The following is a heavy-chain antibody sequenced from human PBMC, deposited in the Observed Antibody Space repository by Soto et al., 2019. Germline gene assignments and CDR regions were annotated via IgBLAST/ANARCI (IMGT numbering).Heavy chain of an antibody. Sequence: QVQLQESGPGLVKPSETLSLTCTVSGGSIGSHYWSWIRQPPGGGLGWIGRASYSGSPNYNPSLKRRVTIPIDTAKNQFALQLTSVTAADAAVYYCARQWGGDYWGQGPLVTVSS. CDR1: GGSIGSHY. CDR3: ARQWGGDY. CDR2: ASYSGSP. D-gene: IGHD3-16*01. J-gene: IGHJ4*02. V-gene: IGHV4-59*08.